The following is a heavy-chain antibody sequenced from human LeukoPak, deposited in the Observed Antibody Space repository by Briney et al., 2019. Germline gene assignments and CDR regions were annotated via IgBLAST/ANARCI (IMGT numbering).Heavy chain of an antibody. CDR1: GFTFDDYA. Sequence: GGSLRLSCVASGFTFDDYAMHWVRQAPGKGLEWVSGISWNSDNVDYADSVKGRFTISRDNAKNSLYLQMNSLRTEDMALYYCAKGGQQLLNDWFDPWGQGTLVTVSS. J-gene: IGHJ5*02. CDR2: ISWNSDNV. V-gene: IGHV3-9*03. CDR3: AKGGQQLLNDWFDP. D-gene: IGHD6-13*01.